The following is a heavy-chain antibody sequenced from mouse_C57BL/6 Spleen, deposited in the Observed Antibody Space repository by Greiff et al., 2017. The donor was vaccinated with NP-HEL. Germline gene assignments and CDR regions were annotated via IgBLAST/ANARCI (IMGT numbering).Heavy chain of an antibody. V-gene: IGHV14-3*01. J-gene: IGHJ2*01. CDR2: IDPANGNT. CDR3: AFYGSSLYYFDY. Sequence: EVKLEESVAELVRPGASVKLSCTASGFNIKNTYMHWVKQRPEQGLEWIGRIDPANGNTKYAPKFQGKATITADTSSNTAYLQLSSLTSEDTAIYYCAFYGSSLYYFDYWGQGTTLTVSS. CDR1: GFNIKNTY. D-gene: IGHD1-1*01.